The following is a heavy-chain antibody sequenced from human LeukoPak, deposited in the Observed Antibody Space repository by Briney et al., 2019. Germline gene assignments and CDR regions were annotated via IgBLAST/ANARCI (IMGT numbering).Heavy chain of an antibody. V-gene: IGHV4-4*09. Sequence: SETLSLTCSVSGVSISIYQWYWIRQPPGQGLDWIGYTQSSGSTDYNPSLKSRVTISKDTSKNQFSLRLSSVTAADTALYYCATNAGPAPHDAFDIWGQGTMVTVSS. CDR2: TQSSGST. CDR3: ATNAGPAPHDAFDI. CDR1: GVSISIYQ. J-gene: IGHJ3*02. D-gene: IGHD2-2*01.